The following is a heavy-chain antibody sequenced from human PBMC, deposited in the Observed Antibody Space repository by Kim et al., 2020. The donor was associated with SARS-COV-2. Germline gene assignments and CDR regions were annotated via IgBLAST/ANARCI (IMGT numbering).Heavy chain of an antibody. V-gene: IGHV3-30*04. J-gene: IGHJ4*02. CDR2: ISYDGSNK. CDR1: GLTFSSYA. D-gene: IGHD3-3*01. Sequence: GGSLRLSCAASGLTFSSYAMHWVRQAPGKGLEWVAVISYDGSNKYYVDSVKGRFTISRDNSKNTLYLQMNSLRAEDTAVYYCARDPSWRVTIFGVVTLGYYFDSWGQGTLVTVSS. CDR3: ARDPSWRVTIFGVVTLGYYFDS.